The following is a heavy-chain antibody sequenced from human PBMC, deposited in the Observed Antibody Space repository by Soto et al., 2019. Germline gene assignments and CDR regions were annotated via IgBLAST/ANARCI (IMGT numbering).Heavy chain of an antibody. V-gene: IGHV1-69*01. Sequence: QMQLVQSGAEVKKPGSSVKVSCKASGGTFSSYAISWVRQAPGQGLEWMGGIIPIFGTANYAQKFQGRVTITADESTSTAYMELSSLRSEDTAVYYCARSGRYDYVWGSYRPNFDYWGQGTLVTVSS. CDR1: GGTFSSYA. CDR2: IIPIFGTA. J-gene: IGHJ4*02. CDR3: ARSGRYDYVWGSYRPNFDY. D-gene: IGHD3-16*02.